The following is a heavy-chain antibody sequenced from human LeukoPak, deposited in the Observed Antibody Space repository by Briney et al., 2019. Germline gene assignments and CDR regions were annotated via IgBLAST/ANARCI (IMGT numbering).Heavy chain of an antibody. CDR3: ARDQYCSGGSCHDAFDI. Sequence: ASVKVSCKASGYTFTSYAMNWVRQAPGQGLEWMGIINPSGGSTSYAQKFQGRVTMTRDTSTSTVYMELSSLRSEDTAVYYCARDQYCSGGSCHDAFDIWGQGTMVTVSS. V-gene: IGHV1-46*01. CDR2: INPSGGST. J-gene: IGHJ3*02. D-gene: IGHD2-15*01. CDR1: GYTFTSYA.